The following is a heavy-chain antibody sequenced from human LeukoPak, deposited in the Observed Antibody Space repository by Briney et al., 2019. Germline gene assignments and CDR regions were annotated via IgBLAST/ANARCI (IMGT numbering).Heavy chain of an antibody. D-gene: IGHD3-9*01. Sequence: SETLSLTCTVSGGSISSYYWSWIRQPPGKGLEWIGYIYYSGSTNYNPSLKSGVTMSVDTSKNQFSLKLSSVTAADTAVYYCVRDHWLLSSKTWYYYGLDVWGQGTTVTVSS. J-gene: IGHJ6*02. V-gene: IGHV4-59*12. CDR1: GGSISSYY. CDR2: IYYSGST. CDR3: VRDHWLLSSKTWYYYGLDV.